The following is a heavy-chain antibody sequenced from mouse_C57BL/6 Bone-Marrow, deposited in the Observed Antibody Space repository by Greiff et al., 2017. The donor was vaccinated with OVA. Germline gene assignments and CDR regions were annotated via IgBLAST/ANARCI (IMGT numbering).Heavy chain of an antibody. CDR3: ARGWDDYFDY. D-gene: IGHD4-1*01. CDR1: GYTFTSYW. V-gene: IGHV1-52*01. J-gene: IGHJ2*01. Sequence: QVQLQQPGAELVRPGSSVKLSCKASGYTFTSYWMHWVKQRPIQGLEWIGNIDPSDSETHYNQKFKDKATLTVDKSSSTAYMQLSSLTYEDSAVYYCARGWDDYFDYWGQGTTLTVSS. CDR2: IDPSDSET.